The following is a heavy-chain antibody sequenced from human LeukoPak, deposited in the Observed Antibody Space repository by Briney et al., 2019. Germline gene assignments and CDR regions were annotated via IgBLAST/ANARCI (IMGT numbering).Heavy chain of an antibody. CDR3: AKTSLGEGGSYYFDY. CDR2: IRYDGSNK. CDR1: GFTFSSYG. Sequence: GGSLRLACAASGFTFSSYGMHWVRQAPGKGLEWVAFIRYDGSNKYYADSVKGRFTISRDNSKNTLYLQMNSLRAEDTAVYYCAKTSLGEGGSYYFDYWGQGTLVTVSS. V-gene: IGHV3-30*02. D-gene: IGHD1-26*01. J-gene: IGHJ4*02.